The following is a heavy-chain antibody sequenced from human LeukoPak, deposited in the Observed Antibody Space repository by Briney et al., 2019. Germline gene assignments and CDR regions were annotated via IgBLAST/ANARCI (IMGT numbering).Heavy chain of an antibody. CDR2: INPNSGGT. D-gene: IGHD2-2*01. CDR1: GYTFTGYY. Sequence: ASVKVSCKASGYTFTGYYMHWVRQAPGQGLEWMGWINPNSGGTNYAQKFQGRVTMTRDTSISTAYMELSRLRSDDTAVYYCARPLEGYCSSTSCYGPNWFDPWGQGTLVTVSS. CDR3: ARPLEGYCSSTSCYGPNWFDP. J-gene: IGHJ5*02. V-gene: IGHV1-2*02.